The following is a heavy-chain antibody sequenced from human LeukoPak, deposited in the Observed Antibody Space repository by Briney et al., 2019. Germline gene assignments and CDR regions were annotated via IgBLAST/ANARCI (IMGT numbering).Heavy chain of an antibody. CDR1: GFTFSDYY. Sequence: GGSLRLSCAASGFTFSDYYMSWIRQAPGKGLEWVSYISSSGSTIYYADSVKGRFTISRDNAKNSLYLQMNSLRAEDTAAYYCARDRKWELPLDYWGQGTLVTVSS. J-gene: IGHJ4*02. V-gene: IGHV3-11*01. CDR2: ISSSGSTI. D-gene: IGHD1-26*01. CDR3: ARDRKWELPLDY.